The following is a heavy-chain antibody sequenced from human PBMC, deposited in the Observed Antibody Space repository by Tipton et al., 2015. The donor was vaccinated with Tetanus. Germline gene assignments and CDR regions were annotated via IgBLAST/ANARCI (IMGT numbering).Heavy chain of an antibody. D-gene: IGHD2-15*01. CDR2: IYYSGST. Sequence: TLSLTCTVSGGSISSYYWSWIRQPPGMGLEWIGYIYYSGSTNCNPSLKSRVTISVDTSKNQFSLKLSSVTAADTAVYYCAREPYCSGGSCSYAPWGQGTLVPVSS. CDR1: GGSISSYY. CDR3: AREPYCSGGSCSYAP. J-gene: IGHJ5*02. V-gene: IGHV4-59*01.